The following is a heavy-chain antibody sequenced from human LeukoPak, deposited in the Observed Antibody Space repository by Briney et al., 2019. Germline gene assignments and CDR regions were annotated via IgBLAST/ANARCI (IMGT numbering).Heavy chain of an antibody. CDR1: GFTFRNYG. CDR2: IWYDGSNK. J-gene: IGHJ3*02. CDR3: ARDNPDILTGYHHDAFDI. D-gene: IGHD3-9*01. Sequence: GGSLRLSCAASGFTFRNYGMHWVRQAPGKGLEWVAVIWYDGSNKYYADSVKGRFTISRDNSKNTLYLQMNSLRAEDTAVYYCARDNPDILTGYHHDAFDIWGQGTMVTVSS. V-gene: IGHV3-30*19.